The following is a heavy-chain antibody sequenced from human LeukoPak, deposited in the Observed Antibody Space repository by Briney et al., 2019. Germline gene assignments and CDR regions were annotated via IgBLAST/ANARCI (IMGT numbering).Heavy chain of an antibody. Sequence: AQTLSLTCTVSGDSMSSGGYYWGWIRQHPGKGLEWIGYIFSTGNTYYNPSLKSRLTISVDTSKNRFSLQLSFVTAADTAVYYCSRTRLRGAPFYDWGQGTLVTVSS. V-gene: IGHV4-31*03. J-gene: IGHJ4*02. CDR1: GDSMSSGGYY. CDR2: IFSTGNT. CDR3: SRTRLRGAPFYD. D-gene: IGHD4/OR15-4a*01.